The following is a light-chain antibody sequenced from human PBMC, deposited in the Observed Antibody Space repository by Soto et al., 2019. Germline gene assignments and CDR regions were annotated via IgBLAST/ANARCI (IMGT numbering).Light chain of an antibody. Sequence: EIVLTQSPAALSLSPGERATLSCRASQSIRSNLAWYQQKPGQTPRLLIYDASNRATGIPARFSGSGSGTDFTLTISSLEPEDFAIYYCQQRSNWPRTFGQGTKVDIK. CDR3: QQRSNWPRT. J-gene: IGKJ1*01. CDR1: QSIRSN. CDR2: DAS. V-gene: IGKV3-11*01.